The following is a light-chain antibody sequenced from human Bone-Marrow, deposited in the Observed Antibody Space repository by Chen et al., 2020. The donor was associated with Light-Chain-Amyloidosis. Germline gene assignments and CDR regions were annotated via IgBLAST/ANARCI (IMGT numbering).Light chain of an antibody. Sequence: QSALTQPASVSGSPGQSITISCTGTSSDVGGDNHVSWYQQHPDKASKLMIYVVTNRPSWVPDRFAGSKSDNTASLTISGLQTEDEADYFCSSYTITNTLVFGSGTRVTVL. J-gene: IGLJ1*01. V-gene: IGLV2-14*01. CDR2: VVT. CDR1: SSDVGGDNH. CDR3: SSYTITNTLV.